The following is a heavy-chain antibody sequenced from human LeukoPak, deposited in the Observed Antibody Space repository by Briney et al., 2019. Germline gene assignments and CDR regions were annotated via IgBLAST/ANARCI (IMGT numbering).Heavy chain of an antibody. CDR1: GGSFSGYY. CDR2: INHSGST. D-gene: IGHD2-21*01. V-gene: IGHV4-34*01. CDR3: AARRELFRLYYYYGMDV. J-gene: IGHJ6*02. Sequence: PSETLSLTCAVYGGSFSGYYWSWIRQPPGKGLEWIGEINHSGSTNYNPFLKSRVTISVDTSKNQFSLKLSSVTAADTAVYYCAARRELFRLYYYYGMDVWGQGTTVTVSS.